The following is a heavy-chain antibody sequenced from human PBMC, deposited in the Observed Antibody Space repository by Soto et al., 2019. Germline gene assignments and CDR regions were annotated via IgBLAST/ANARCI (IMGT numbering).Heavy chain of an antibody. J-gene: IGHJ6*02. Sequence: PGGALRLSCAASGFTCSSYGMHWVRQAPGKGLEWVAVISYDGSNKYYADSVKGRFTISRDNSKNTLYLQMNSLRAEDTAAYYCAKDRVEYSSRGAYYGMDVWGQGTTVTVSS. D-gene: IGHD6-13*01. CDR2: ISYDGSNK. CDR1: GFTCSSYG. CDR3: AKDRVEYSSRGAYYGMDV. V-gene: IGHV3-30*18.